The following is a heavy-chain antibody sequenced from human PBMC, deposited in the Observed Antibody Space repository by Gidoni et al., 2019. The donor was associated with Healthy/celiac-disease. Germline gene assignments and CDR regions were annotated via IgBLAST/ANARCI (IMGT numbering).Heavy chain of an antibody. J-gene: IGHJ4*02. CDR3: AKTSGDLYYYDSSGYHGPFDY. CDR2: ISGSCGST. V-gene: IGHV3-23*01. Sequence: EVPLLESGGGLVPPGGSLRLSCAASGFTFSSYAMRWFRQAPGKGLEWVSAISGSCGSTYYADSVKGRFTISRDNSKNTLYLQMNSLRAEDTAVYYCAKTSGDLYYYDSSGYHGPFDYWGQGTLVTVSS. CDR1: GFTFSSYA. D-gene: IGHD3-22*01.